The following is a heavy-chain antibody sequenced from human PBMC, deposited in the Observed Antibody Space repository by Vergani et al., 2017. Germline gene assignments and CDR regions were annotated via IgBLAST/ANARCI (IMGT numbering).Heavy chain of an antibody. CDR3: ARDEGWLQGGY. CDR2: IIPILGIA. CDR1: GGTFSSYA. Sequence: QVQLVQSGAEVKKPGSSVKVSCKASGGTFSSYAISWVRQAPGQGREWMGRIIPILGIANYEQKFQGRVTSTADKSTSTAYMELSSLRSEDTAVYYCARDEGWLQGGYWGQGTLVTVSS. J-gene: IGHJ4*02. D-gene: IGHD5-24*01. V-gene: IGHV1-69*04.